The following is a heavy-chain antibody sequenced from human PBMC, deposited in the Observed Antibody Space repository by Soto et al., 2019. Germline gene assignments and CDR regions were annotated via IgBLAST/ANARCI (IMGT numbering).Heavy chain of an antibody. V-gene: IGHV4-34*01. Sequence: ETLSLTCAGYGGSFSGYYWSWIRQLPGKGLEWIGEINHSGSTNYNPSLKSRVTISVDTSKNQFSLKLSSVTAADTAVYYCARAGEVRYQLPSPFAYWSQRTLVTVSS. CDR1: GGSFSGYY. J-gene: IGHJ4*01. CDR3: ARAGEVRYQLPSPFAY. CDR2: INHSGST. D-gene: IGHD2-2*01.